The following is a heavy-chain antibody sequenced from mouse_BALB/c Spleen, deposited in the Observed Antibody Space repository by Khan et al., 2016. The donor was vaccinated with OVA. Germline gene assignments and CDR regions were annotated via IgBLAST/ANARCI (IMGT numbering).Heavy chain of an antibody. CDR3: VKHNDGTLYAFDY. V-gene: IGHV2-3*01. CDR1: GFSLTSYG. J-gene: IGHJ4*01. Sequence: QVQLKESGPGLVAPSQSLSITCTVSGFSLTSYGVNWVRQPPGKGLEWMGVIWGDGSKNYHSALISRLSISKDNSKSQVFLNLTSQQTDDTATYYFVKHNDGTLYAFDYWGQGTAVTVSS. CDR2: IWGDGSK. D-gene: IGHD2-1*01.